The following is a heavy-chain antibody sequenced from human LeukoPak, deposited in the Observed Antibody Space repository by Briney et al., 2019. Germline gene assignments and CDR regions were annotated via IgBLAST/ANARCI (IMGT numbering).Heavy chain of an antibody. CDR1: GFTFSSYA. J-gene: IGHJ4*02. V-gene: IGHV3-7*04. D-gene: IGHD5-24*01. Sequence: GSLRLSCAASGFTFSSYAMSWVRQAPGKGLEWVANIKQDGSEKYYVDSVKGRFTISRDNAKKSLYLQMNSLRAEDTAVYYCARETEMANLDYWGQGTLVTVSS. CDR3: ARETEMANLDY. CDR2: IKQDGSEK.